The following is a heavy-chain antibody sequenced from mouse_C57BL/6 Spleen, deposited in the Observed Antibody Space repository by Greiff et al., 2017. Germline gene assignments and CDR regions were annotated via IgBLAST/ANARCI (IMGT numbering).Heavy chain of an antibody. CDR2: ISSGSSTI. J-gene: IGHJ1*03. V-gene: IGHV5-17*01. CDR3: ARMYYGPYWSFDV. CDR1: GFTFSDYG. Sequence: EVQGVESGGGLVKPGGSLKLSCAASGFTFSDYGMHWVRQAPEKGLEWVAYISSGSSTIYYADTVKGRFTISRDNAKNTLFLQMNSLRSEDTAMYYCARMYYGPYWSFDVWGTGTTVTVSS. D-gene: IGHD1-1*01.